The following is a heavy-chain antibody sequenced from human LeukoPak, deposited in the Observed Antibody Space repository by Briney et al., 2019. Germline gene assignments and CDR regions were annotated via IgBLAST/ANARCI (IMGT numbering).Heavy chain of an antibody. Sequence: PGGSLRLSCAASGFTFSNDNMNWVRQAPGKGLEWVSSISSSSSYIYYADSVKGRFTISRDNAKNSLYLQMNSLRAEDTAVYYCARGGVVAATPCDYWGQGTLVTVSS. CDR2: ISSSSSYI. V-gene: IGHV3-21*01. CDR3: ARGGVVAATPCDY. D-gene: IGHD2-15*01. J-gene: IGHJ4*02. CDR1: GFTFSNDN.